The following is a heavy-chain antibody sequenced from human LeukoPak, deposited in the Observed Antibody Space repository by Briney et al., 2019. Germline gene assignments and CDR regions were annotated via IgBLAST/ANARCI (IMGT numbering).Heavy chain of an antibody. CDR1: GGSIRSRDYY. CDR3: ARSLGYCSSTSCYPEAYYFDY. CDR2: IYYLGRT. J-gene: IGHJ4*02. Sequence: PSETLSLTCTVSGGSIRSRDYYWGWIRQPPVKGLEWIGNIYYLGRTYYNPSLKSRVTISVDRSKNQFPLKLSSVTAADTAVYYCARSLGYCSSTSCYPEAYYFDYWGQGTLVTVSS. V-gene: IGHV4-39*06. D-gene: IGHD2-2*01.